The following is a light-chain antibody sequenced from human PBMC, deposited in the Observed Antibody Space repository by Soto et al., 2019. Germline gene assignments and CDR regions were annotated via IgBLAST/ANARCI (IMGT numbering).Light chain of an antibody. Sequence: QSVLTQPPSASGSPGQSVTISCTGTSSDVGGYNFVSWYQQHPGKAPKLMIYEVSERPSGVPDRFSGSKSGNTASLTVSGLQDEEEADYYCSSYAGSNIVVFGGGTKVTVL. CDR1: SSDVGGYNF. CDR2: EVS. V-gene: IGLV2-8*01. CDR3: SSYAGSNIVV. J-gene: IGLJ2*01.